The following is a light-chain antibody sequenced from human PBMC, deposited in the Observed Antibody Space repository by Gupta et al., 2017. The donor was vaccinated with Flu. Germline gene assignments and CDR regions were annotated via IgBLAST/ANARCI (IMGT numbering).Light chain of an antibody. Sequence: SYVLTQPPSESVAPGQTARIICQGENIENVRVHWYQQKAGQAPALVVYDDSDRPSRIPERFSGFTSGNTATLTIRRVEVGDEADYFCQVWERGSDRGVFGGGTKLTVL. J-gene: IGLJ3*02. CDR3: QVWERGSDRGV. CDR2: DDS. V-gene: IGLV3-21*02. CDR1: NIENVR.